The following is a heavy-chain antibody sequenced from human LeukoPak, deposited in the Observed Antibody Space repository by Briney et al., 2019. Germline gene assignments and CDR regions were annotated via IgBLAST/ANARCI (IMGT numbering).Heavy chain of an antibody. CDR1: GFIFRDYA. Sequence: GGSLRLSCVASGFIFRDYAMSWVRQAPAGGLEWVSSLRGDGETFYTDSVKGRFTLSRDHFRNTVYLQLNNLRVEDTAVYYCAKASWVSSADAVLWGQGTLVTVS. V-gene: IGHV3-23*01. D-gene: IGHD3-16*01. CDR2: LRGDGET. J-gene: IGHJ4*02. CDR3: AKASWVSSADAVL.